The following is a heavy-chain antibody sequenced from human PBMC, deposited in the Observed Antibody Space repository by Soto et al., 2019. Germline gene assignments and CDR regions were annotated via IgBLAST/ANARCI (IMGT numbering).Heavy chain of an antibody. CDR3: ARDVLLWFGDPLSSGERDRYYYYGMDV. CDR2: IYYSGST. J-gene: IGHJ6*02. Sequence: PSETLSLTCTVSGGSISSGDYYWSWIRQPPGKGLEWIGYIYYSGSTYYNPSLKSRVTISVDTSKNQFSLKLSSVTAADTAVYYCARDVLLWFGDPLSSGERDRYYYYGMDVWGQGTTVPVSS. D-gene: IGHD3-10*01. V-gene: IGHV4-30-4*01. CDR1: GGSISSGDYY.